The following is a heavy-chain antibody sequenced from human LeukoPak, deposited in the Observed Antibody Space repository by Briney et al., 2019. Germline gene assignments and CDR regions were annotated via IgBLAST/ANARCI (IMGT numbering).Heavy chain of an antibody. J-gene: IGHJ4*02. V-gene: IGHV1-69*13. CDR2: IIPIFGTA. CDR1: GGTFSSYA. Sequence: SVKVSCKASGGTFSSYAISWVRQAPGQGLEWMGGIIPIFGTANYAQKFQGRITITADESTSTAYMELSSLRSEDTAVYYCARDSRSGSGRFDYWGQGTLVTVSS. D-gene: IGHD6-19*01. CDR3: ARDSRSGSGRFDY.